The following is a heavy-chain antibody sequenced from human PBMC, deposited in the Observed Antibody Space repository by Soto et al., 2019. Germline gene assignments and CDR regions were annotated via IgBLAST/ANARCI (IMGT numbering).Heavy chain of an antibody. D-gene: IGHD3-10*01. CDR1: GVTFSRYG. J-gene: IGHJ6*02. V-gene: IGHV3-30*18. CDR3: AKDFLKVELLHFGEPAPPYQFYYGMDV. Sequence: QVQLVESGGGVVQAGGSLRLSCAASGVTFSRYGMHWVRQAPGKGLEWVALISYDGTNKDYEDSVRGRFTISRDNSRNTMYLKINSLRGDDAAVYYCAKDFLKVELLHFGEPAPPYQFYYGMDVWGQGTTVTVSS. CDR2: ISYDGTNK.